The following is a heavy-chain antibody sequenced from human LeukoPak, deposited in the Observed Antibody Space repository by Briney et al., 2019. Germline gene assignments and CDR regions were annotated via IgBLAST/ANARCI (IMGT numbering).Heavy chain of an antibody. D-gene: IGHD2-15*01. V-gene: IGHV3-74*01. CDR2: ISTDGYTT. Sequence: GGSLRLSCAASGLAFSAYKMHWVRQAPRKGLVWVSRISTDGYTTDYADFVQGRFTASRDNTKNTWSLEMNSLRAEGTAVYYCVVGGSPGYWGQGTLDTVSS. J-gene: IGHJ4*02. CDR1: GLAFSAYK. CDR3: VVGGSPGY.